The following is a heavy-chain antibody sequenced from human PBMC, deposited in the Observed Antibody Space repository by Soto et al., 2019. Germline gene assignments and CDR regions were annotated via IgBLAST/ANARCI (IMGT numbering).Heavy chain of an antibody. CDR2: FIAMLGTP. CDR3: ARGAMANFDY. V-gene: IGHV1-69*13. J-gene: IGHJ4*01. D-gene: IGHD5-18*01. CDR1: GGTFGSQG. Sequence: GASVKVSCKASGGTFGSQGIAWVRQAPGQGLEWMGGFIAMLGTPTYAKKVQGRATISADESLTSSYLELRSLRSEDTGVYFCARGAMANFDYWGHGTVVTVSS.